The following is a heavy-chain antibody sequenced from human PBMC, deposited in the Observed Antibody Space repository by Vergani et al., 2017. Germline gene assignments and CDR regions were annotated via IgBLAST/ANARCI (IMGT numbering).Heavy chain of an antibody. Sequence: EVQLVESGGGLVQPGGSLRLSCAASGFTFSSYSMNWVRQAPGRGLEWVSYISSSSSTIYYADSVKGRFTISRDNAKNSLYLQMNSLRAGDTAVYYCARGPMVRGAPYYFDYWGQGTLVTVSS. CDR3: ARGPMVRGAPYYFDY. CDR1: GFTFSSYS. D-gene: IGHD3-10*01. J-gene: IGHJ4*02. V-gene: IGHV3-48*04. CDR2: ISSSSSTI.